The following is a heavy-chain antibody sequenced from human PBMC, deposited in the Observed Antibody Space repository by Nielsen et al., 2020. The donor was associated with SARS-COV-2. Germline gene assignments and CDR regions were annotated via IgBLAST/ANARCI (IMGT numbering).Heavy chain of an antibody. CDR2: INPYSGGT. Sequence: ASVKVSCKASGYTFTDYYIHWVRQAPGQGLEWMERINPYSGGTNYAQKFQGTVTMTRDASISTVYMELTSNDTSVYYCARARATIFGLVMSYGMDVWGQGTRSPSP. CDR3: ARARATIFGLVMSYGMDV. CDR1: GYTFTDYY. J-gene: IGHJ6*02. V-gene: IGHV1-2*06. D-gene: IGHD3/OR15-3a*01.